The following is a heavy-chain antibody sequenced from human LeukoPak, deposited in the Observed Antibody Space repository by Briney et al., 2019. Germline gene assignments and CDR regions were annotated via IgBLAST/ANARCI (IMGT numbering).Heavy chain of an antibody. Sequence: PSETLSLTCTVSGGSISSSGYYWGWIRQPPGKGLEWIGSIYYSGTTYYNPSLKSRLTISVDTSKNQFSLKLSSVTAADTAVYYCAGLRGGYIATRDWGQGTLVTVSS. CDR1: GGSISSSGYY. D-gene: IGHD6-6*01. CDR3: AGLRGGYIATRD. V-gene: IGHV4-39*01. J-gene: IGHJ4*02. CDR2: IYYSGTT.